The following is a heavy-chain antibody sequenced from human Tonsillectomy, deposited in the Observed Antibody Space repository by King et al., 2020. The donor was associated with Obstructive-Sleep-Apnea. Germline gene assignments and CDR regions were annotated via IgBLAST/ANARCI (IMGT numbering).Heavy chain of an antibody. V-gene: IGHV1-69*01. CDR2: IIPIFGTA. D-gene: IGHD1-26*01. Sequence: VQLVESGAEVKKPGSSVKVSCKASGGTFSSYAISWVRQAPGQGLEWMGGIIPIFGTANYSQKFQGRVTITADESTSTAYMELSSLRSEDTAVYYCAGEVVGATTPYYFDYWGQGTLVTVSS. J-gene: IGHJ4*02. CDR1: GGTFSSYA. CDR3: AGEVVGATTPYYFDY.